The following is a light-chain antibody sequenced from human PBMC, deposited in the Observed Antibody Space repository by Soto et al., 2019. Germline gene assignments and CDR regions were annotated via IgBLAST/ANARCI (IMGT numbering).Light chain of an antibody. Sequence: QSALTQPASVSGSPGQSITISCTGSSSDVGPYNLVSWYQHHPGKAPKLMISEVVKRPSGVSNRFSGSKSGNTASLTISGLQAEDEGDYYCCSYAGSSMVVFGGGTKLTVL. CDR3: CSYAGSSMVV. J-gene: IGLJ2*01. CDR1: SSDVGPYNL. V-gene: IGLV2-23*02. CDR2: EVV.